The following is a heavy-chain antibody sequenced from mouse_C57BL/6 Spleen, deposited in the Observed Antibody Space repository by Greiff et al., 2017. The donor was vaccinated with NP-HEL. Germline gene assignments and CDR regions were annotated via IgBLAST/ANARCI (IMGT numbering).Heavy chain of an antibody. D-gene: IGHD2-4*01. CDR1: GYTFTSYW. CDR2: IHPNSGST. V-gene: IGHV1-64*01. CDR3: ARDYDYDGNPWYFDV. Sequence: QVQLQQPGAELVKPGASVKLSCKASGYTFTSYWMHWVKQRPGQGLEWIGMIHPNSGSTNYNEKFKSKATLTVDKSSSTAYMQLSSLTSEDSAVYYCARDYDYDGNPWYFDVWGTGTTVTVSS. J-gene: IGHJ1*03.